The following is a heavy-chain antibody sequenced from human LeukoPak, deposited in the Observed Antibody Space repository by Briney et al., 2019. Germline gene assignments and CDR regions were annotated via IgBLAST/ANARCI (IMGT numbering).Heavy chain of an antibody. D-gene: IGHD6-6*01. V-gene: IGHV4-61*02. CDR3: ARVIGYSSSSAFDC. J-gene: IGHJ4*02. CDR2: IYTSGST. Sequence: SQTLSLTCTVSGGSISSGSYYWSWIRQPAGKGLEWIGRIYTSGSTNYNPSLKSRVTISVDTSKNQFSLKLSSVTAADTAVYYCARVIGYSSSSAFDCWGQGTLVTVSS. CDR1: GGSISSGSYY.